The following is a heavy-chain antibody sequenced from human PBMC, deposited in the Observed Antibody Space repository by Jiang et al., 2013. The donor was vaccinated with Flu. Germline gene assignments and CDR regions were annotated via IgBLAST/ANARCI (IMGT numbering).Heavy chain of an antibody. Sequence: GGSISTYYWSWIRQPQEGTEWIGFVYYSGSTNYNPSLKSRVTISVDTSKNQFSLKLSSVTAADTAVYYCARQFPAYGDYAYYYYYGMDVWGQGTTVTVSS. V-gene: IGHV4-59*08. CDR3: ARQFPAYGDYAYYYYYGMDV. D-gene: IGHD4-17*01. CDR1: GGSISTYY. J-gene: IGHJ6*02. CDR2: VYYSGST.